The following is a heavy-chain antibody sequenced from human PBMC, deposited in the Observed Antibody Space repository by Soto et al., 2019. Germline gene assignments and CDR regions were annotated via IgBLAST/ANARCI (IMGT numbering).Heavy chain of an antibody. CDR3: ARHLDGLWFGDFPNCFDP. J-gene: IGHJ5*02. V-gene: IGHV4-39*01. CDR1: GGSISSSSYY. Sequence: PSETLSLTCTVSGGSISSSSYYWGWIRQPPGKGLEWIGSIYYSGSTYYNPSLKSRVTISVDTSKNQFSLKLSSVTAADTAVYYCARHLDGLWFGDFPNCFDPWGQGTLVTVSS. CDR2: IYYSGST. D-gene: IGHD3-10*01.